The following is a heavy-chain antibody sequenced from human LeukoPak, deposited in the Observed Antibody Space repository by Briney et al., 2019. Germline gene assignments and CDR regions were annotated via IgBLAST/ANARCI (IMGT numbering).Heavy chain of an antibody. CDR2: INPNSGGT. Sequence: GASVKVSCKASGYTFTGYYMHWVRQAPGQGLEWMGWINPNSGGTNYAQKFQGRVTMTRDTSIGTAYMELSRLRSDDTAVYYCARDLRYYDSSGYYGYWGQGTLVTVSS. CDR1: GYTFTGYY. D-gene: IGHD3-22*01. J-gene: IGHJ4*02. CDR3: ARDLRYYDSSGYYGY. V-gene: IGHV1-2*02.